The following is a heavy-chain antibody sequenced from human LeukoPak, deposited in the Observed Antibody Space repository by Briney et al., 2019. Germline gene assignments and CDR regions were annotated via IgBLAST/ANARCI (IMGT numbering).Heavy chain of an antibody. CDR3: ARGRHLYSGYEKYYFDY. J-gene: IGHJ4*02. D-gene: IGHD5-12*01. CDR2: INHSGGT. Sequence: SETLSLTCAVYGGSFSGYYWSWIRQPPGKGLEWIGEINHSGGTNYNPSLKSRVTISVDTSKNQFSLKLSSVTAADTAVYYCARGRHLYSGYEKYYFDYWGQGTLVTVSS. CDR1: GGSFSGYY. V-gene: IGHV4-34*01.